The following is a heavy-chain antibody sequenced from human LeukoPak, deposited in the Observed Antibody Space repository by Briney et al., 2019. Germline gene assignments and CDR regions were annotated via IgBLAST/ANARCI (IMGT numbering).Heavy chain of an antibody. J-gene: IGHJ6*02. D-gene: IGHD3-22*01. V-gene: IGHV6-1*01. CDR3: ARDGGLDYYDSSGRGYYGMDV. CDR2: TYYRSKWYN. Sequence: SQTLSLTCAISGDSVSSNSAAWNWIRQSPSRGLEWLGRTYYRSKWYNGYAASVKSRITINPDTSKNQFSVQLNSVTPEDTAVYYCARDGGLDYYDSSGRGYYGMDVWGQGTTVTASS. CDR1: GDSVSSNSAA.